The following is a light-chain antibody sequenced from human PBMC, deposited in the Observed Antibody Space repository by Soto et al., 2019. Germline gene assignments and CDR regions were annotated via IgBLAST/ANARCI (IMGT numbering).Light chain of an antibody. CDR2: DVN. V-gene: IGLV2-14*01. CDR3: TSYTTGSTYV. Sequence: QSALTQPASVSGSPGQSITISCSGTSSDVGAYNYVSWYQQHPGKAPQLIVFDVNSRPSGVSNRFSGSKSGNSASLTISLLQAEDEADYYCTSYTTGSTYVFGTGTKLTVL. J-gene: IGLJ1*01. CDR1: SSDVGAYNY.